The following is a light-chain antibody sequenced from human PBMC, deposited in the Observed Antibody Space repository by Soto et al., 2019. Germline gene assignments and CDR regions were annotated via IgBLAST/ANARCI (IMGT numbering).Light chain of an antibody. CDR3: QQYYSTPLYT. J-gene: IGKJ2*01. CDR2: WAS. V-gene: IGKV4-1*01. Sequence: DIVMTQSPDSLAVSLGERDTINCKSSQSVLYSSNNKNYLAWYQQKPGQPPKLLIYWASTRESGVPDRFSGSGSGTDFTLTISSLQADDVAVYYCQQYYSTPLYTFGQGTKLEIK. CDR1: QSVLYSSNNKNY.